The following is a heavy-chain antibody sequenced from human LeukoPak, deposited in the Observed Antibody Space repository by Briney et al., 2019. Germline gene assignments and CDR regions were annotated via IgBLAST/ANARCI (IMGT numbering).Heavy chain of an antibody. CDR1: GFTFHSYA. CDR3: AKGSSGYFVDL. D-gene: IGHD3-22*01. CDR2: ISGNGAST. Sequence: GGSLRLSCAASGFTFHSYAMIWVRQAPGKGLEWVSGISGNGASTYDADSVKGRFTISRDNSKNTLFLQMNSLRAEDTALYYCAKGSSGYFVDLWGQGTLVTVSS. V-gene: IGHV3-23*01. J-gene: IGHJ5*02.